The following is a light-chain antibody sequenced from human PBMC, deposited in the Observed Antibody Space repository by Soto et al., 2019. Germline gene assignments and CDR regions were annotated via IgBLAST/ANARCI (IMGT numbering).Light chain of an antibody. V-gene: IGKV1-5*03. Sequence: IQMTQYPSTLSASVGDRVTITCRASQSISSWLAWYQQKPGQAPKLLIYKASSLESGVPPRFRGSGYGTEFTITISSLQTDDFATYYCQQSYSIPRTFGHGTKVDIK. CDR3: QQSYSIPRT. CDR2: KAS. CDR1: QSISSW. J-gene: IGKJ1*01.